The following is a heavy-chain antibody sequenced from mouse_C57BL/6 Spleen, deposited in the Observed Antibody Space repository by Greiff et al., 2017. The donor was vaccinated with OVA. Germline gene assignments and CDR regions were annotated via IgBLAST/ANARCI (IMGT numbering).Heavy chain of an antibody. Sequence: QVQLQQPGTELVKPGASVKLSCKASGYTFTSYWMHWVTQRPGQGLEWIGNINTSNGGTNYNEKFKSKATLTVDKSSSTAYMQLSSLTSEDSAVYYCAREDYDGSTWFAYWGQGTLVTVSA. CDR3: AREDYDGSTWFAY. D-gene: IGHD1-1*01. CDR2: INTSNGGT. V-gene: IGHV1-53*01. CDR1: GYTFTSYW. J-gene: IGHJ3*01.